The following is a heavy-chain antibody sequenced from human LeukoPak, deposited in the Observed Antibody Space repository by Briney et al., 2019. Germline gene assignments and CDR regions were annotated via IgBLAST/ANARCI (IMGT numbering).Heavy chain of an antibody. CDR3: ARSKITMVRGVPRAYYMDV. CDR1: GGSFSGYY. J-gene: IGHJ6*03. CDR2: INHSGST. V-gene: IGHV4-34*01. D-gene: IGHD3-10*01. Sequence: SETLSLTCAVYGGSFSGYYWSWIRQPPGKGLEWIGEINHSGSTNYNPSLKSRVTISVDTSKNQFSLKLSSVTAADTAVYYCARSKITMVRGVPRAYYMDVWGKGTTVTISS.